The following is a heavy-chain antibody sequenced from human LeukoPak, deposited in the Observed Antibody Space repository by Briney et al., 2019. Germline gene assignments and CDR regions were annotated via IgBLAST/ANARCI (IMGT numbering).Heavy chain of an antibody. J-gene: IGHJ2*01. V-gene: IGHV3-13*04. CDR2: IGTGGDT. CDR1: GFTFSSHD. Sequence: GGSLRLSCAASGFTFSSHDMHWVRQATGTGLEWVSSIGTGGDTYYPGSVKGRFIISRENAKNSMYLQMNSLRAEDTAVYYCAREIATTGYWYFDLWGRGTLVTVSS. CDR3: AREIATTGYWYFDL. D-gene: IGHD1-1*01.